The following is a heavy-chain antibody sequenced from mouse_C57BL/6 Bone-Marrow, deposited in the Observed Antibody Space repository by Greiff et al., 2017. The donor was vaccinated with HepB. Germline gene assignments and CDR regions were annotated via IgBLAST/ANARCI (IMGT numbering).Heavy chain of an antibody. V-gene: IGHV1-50*01. CDR2: IDPSDSYT. J-gene: IGHJ2*01. CDR3: ARDYGNPPGSYYCDY. CDR1: GYTFTSYW. Sequence: QVQLQQPGAELVKPGASVKLSCKASGYTFTSYWMQWVKQRPGQGLEWIGEIDPSDSYTNYNQKFKGEATLTVDTSSSTAYMQLSSLTSEDSAVYYCARDYGNPPGSYYCDYWGQGTTLTVSS. D-gene: IGHD2-1*01.